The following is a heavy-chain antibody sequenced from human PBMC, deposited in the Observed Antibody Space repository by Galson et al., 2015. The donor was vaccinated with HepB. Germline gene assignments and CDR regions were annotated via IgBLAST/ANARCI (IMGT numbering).Heavy chain of an antibody. V-gene: IGHV3-33*06. CDR3: AKDRYGYGGHFDY. CDR2: IWNDGSDK. D-gene: IGHD4-23*01. Sequence: SLRLSCAASGFTFSSYGMHWVRQAPGKGLEWVAVIWNDGSDKQYADSVKGRFTISRDNSKNTLYLQMNSLRAEDTAVYYCAKDRYGYGGHFDYWGQGTLVTVSS. CDR1: GFTFSSYG. J-gene: IGHJ4*02.